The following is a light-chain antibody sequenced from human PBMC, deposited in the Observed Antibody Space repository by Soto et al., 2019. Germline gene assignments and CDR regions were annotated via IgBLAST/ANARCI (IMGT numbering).Light chain of an antibody. Sequence: DIVMTQSPLSLPVIPGEPASISCRSSGDLQRSHGYSYLDWYLQKPGQSPQLLIYLGSNRASGVTDRFSGSGSGTDFTLKISRVEAEDVGVYYWMQVLQTPYTFGQGTRLEIK. CDR3: MQVLQTPYT. J-gene: IGKJ2*01. CDR2: LGS. V-gene: IGKV2-28*01. CDR1: GDLQRSHGYSY.